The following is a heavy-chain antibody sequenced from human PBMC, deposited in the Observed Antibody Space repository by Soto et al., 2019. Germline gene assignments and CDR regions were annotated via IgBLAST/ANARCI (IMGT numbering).Heavy chain of an antibody. CDR1: GASISSSRYY. Sequence: QLQLQESGPGLVKPSETLSLTCTVSGASISSSRYYWGWIRQPPGKGLEWIGHISYSGSTSYSPSLTSRVTLSVATSTHQCSLKLNSVTAADTAVYYCARLGVIIRPFQVDDWGQGNLGTVSS. CDR3: ARLGVIIRPFQVDD. J-gene: IGHJ4*02. V-gene: IGHV4-39*01. D-gene: IGHD1-26*01. CDR2: ISYSGST.